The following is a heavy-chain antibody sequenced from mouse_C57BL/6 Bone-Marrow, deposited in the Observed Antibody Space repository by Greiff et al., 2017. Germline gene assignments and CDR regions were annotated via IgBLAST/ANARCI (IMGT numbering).Heavy chain of an antibody. CDR1: GFNIKDDY. D-gene: IGHD1-1*02. J-gene: IGHJ2*01. CDR3: SSCGGSYFDL. CDR2: IDPEIGDT. V-gene: IGHV14-4*01. Sequence: VQLKESGAELVRPGASVKLSCTASGFNIKDDYIHWVKQRPEQGLEWIGWIDPEIGDTEYASKLQGKATITSDTSSNTVYLQLSRLTSEDTAVYYCSSCGGSYFDLWGQGTPLTVAS.